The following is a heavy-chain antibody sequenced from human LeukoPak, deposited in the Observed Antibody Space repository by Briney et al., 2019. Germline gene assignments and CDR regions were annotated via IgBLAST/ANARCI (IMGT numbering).Heavy chain of an antibody. D-gene: IGHD5-12*01. CDR2: IYYSGST. V-gene: IGHV4-39*01. CDR1: GGSTSSSSYY. CDR3: ARRLGDYSGYDPGWFDP. J-gene: IGHJ5*02. Sequence: SETLSLTCTVSGGSTSSSSYYWGWIRQPPGKGLEWIGSIYYSGSTYYNPSLKSRVTISVDTSKNQFSLKLSSVTAADTAVYYCARRLGDYSGYDPGWFDPWGQGTLVTVSS.